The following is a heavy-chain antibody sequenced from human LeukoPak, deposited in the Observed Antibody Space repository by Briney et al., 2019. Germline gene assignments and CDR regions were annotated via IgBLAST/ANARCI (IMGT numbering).Heavy chain of an antibody. Sequence: PSETLSLTCTVSRGSISSIEYYWDWIRQPPGKGLEWIGSSHYSGSTYDNPSLRSRVTISVDTSKNQFSLKLSSVIGAETAVYYCASSRGYNYGPPDYWGQGTLVTVSS. V-gene: IGHV4-39*01. CDR1: RGSISSIEYY. CDR2: SHYSGST. D-gene: IGHD5-18*01. J-gene: IGHJ4*02. CDR3: ASSRGYNYGPPDY.